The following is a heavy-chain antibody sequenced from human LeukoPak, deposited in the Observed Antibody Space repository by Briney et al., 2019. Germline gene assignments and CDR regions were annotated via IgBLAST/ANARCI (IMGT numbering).Heavy chain of an antibody. CDR3: ASLEGSIGYCSSTSCSHDYYGMDV. Sequence: GGSLRLSCAASGFTFSDYYMSWIRQAPGKGLEWVSYISSSGSTIYYADSVKGRFTISRDNAKNTLYLQMNSLRAEDTAVYYCASLEGSIGYCSSTSCSHDYYGMDVWGQGTTVTVSS. V-gene: IGHV3-11*04. CDR1: GFTFSDYY. D-gene: IGHD2-2*01. J-gene: IGHJ6*02. CDR2: ISSSGSTI.